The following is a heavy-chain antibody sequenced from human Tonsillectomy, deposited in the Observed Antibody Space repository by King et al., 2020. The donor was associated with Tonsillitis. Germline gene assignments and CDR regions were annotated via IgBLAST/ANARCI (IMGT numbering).Heavy chain of an antibody. D-gene: IGHD2-2*01. CDR2: ISSSGRHT. CDR1: DFRFSDYY. CDR3: ARGTSAIAAAMDY. J-gene: IGHJ4*02. V-gene: IGHV3-11*06. Sequence: VQLVESGGGLVNPGGSLRLSCAASDFRFSDYYMSWIRQAPGKGLEWLSFISSSGRHTNYADSVKGRFTISRDNAKNSLCLQMNSLTDEDTAVYYCARGTSAIAAAMDYWGQGTGVTVSS.